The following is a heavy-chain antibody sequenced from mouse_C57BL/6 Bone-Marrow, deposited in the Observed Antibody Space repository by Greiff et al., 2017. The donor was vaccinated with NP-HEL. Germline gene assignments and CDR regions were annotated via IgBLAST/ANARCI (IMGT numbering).Heavy chain of an antibody. Sequence: EVKLVESGGGLVQPGGSLKLSCAASGFTFSDYYMYWVRQTPEKRLEWVAYISNGGGSTYYPDTVKGRITISRDNAKNTLYLRMSRLKSEDTAMYYCARHPSTMVTGYAIDYWGQGTSVTVSS. V-gene: IGHV5-12*01. CDR3: ARHPSTMVTGYAIDY. CDR2: ISNGGGST. D-gene: IGHD2-2*01. J-gene: IGHJ4*01. CDR1: GFTFSDYY.